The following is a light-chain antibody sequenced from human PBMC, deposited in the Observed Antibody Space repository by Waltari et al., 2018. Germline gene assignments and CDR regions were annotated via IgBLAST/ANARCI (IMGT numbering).Light chain of an antibody. CDR2: DVS. Sequence: QSALTQPASVSGSPGQSITIPCTGTSSDVGGYNYVSWYQQHPGKAPKVMIYDVSNRPSGVSNRFSGSKSGNTASLTISGLQAEDEADYYCSSYTSSSTLEVFGGGTKLTVL. J-gene: IGLJ2*01. V-gene: IGLV2-14*01. CDR3: SSYTSSSTLEV. CDR1: SSDVGGYNY.